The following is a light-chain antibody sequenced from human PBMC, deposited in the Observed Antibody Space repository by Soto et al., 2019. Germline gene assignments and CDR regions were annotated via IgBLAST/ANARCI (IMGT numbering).Light chain of an antibody. CDR2: DAS. CDR3: QQYGSSPVT. Sequence: EIVLTQSPSTLSLSPGERATLSCRASQSVSSYLAWYQQKPGQAPRLLIYDASNRATGIPARFSGSGSGTDFTLTISSLEPEDFAVYYCQQYGSSPVTFGQRTKVDIK. CDR1: QSVSSY. J-gene: IGKJ1*01. V-gene: IGKV3-11*01.